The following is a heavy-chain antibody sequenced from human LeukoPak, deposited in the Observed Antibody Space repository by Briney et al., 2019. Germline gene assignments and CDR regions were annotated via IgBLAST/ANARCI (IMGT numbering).Heavy chain of an antibody. Sequence: GGSLRLSCVASGFTFSTYGMSWVRQAPGKGLEWVSAISGSGGSTYYADSVKGRFTISRDNSKNTLYLQMNSLRAADTAKYYCAKASRRHCGTTICYTLDYWGQGTLVTVSS. V-gene: IGHV3-23*01. CDR3: AKASRRHCGTTICYTLDY. CDR1: GFTFSTYG. J-gene: IGHJ4*02. D-gene: IGHD2-2*02. CDR2: ISGSGGST.